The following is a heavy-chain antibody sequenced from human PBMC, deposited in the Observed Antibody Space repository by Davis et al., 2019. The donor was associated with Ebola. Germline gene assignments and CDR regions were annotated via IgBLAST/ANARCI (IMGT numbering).Heavy chain of an antibody. CDR1: GGSISNYY. Sequence: MPSETLSLTCTVSGGSISNYYWSWIRQPPGKGLEWIGYIYYSGSTNYNPSLKSRVTISADTSKNQFSLKLSSVTAADTAVYYCARRWVIAVAGTRGDFDYWGQGTLVTVSS. D-gene: IGHD6-19*01. CDR2: IYYSGST. V-gene: IGHV4-59*12. J-gene: IGHJ4*02. CDR3: ARRWVIAVAGTRGDFDY.